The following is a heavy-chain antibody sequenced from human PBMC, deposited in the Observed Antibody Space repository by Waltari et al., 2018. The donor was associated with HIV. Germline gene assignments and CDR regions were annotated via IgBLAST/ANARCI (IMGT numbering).Heavy chain of an antibody. Sequence: QVQLVESGGGVVQPGRSLSLSCAASRFTFRSYGLHWVRQAPGKGLRWVAVIWYDGSNKYYADSVKGRFSISRDNSKNTLYLQMNSLRAEDTAVYFCARRGVLTYYYTMDVWGQGTTVTVSS. J-gene: IGHJ6*02. CDR2: IWYDGSNK. V-gene: IGHV3-33*01. CDR1: RFTFRSYG. D-gene: IGHD3-10*01. CDR3: ARRGVLTYYYTMDV.